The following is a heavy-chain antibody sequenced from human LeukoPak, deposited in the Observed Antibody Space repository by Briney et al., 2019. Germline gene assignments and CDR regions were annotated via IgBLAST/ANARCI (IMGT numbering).Heavy chain of an antibody. CDR1: GGSFSGYY. CDR3: ARQVVAVAGTGYFDY. CDR2: IYYSGST. J-gene: IGHJ4*02. Sequence: SETLSLTCAVYGGSFSGYYWGWIRQPPGKGLEWIGSIYYSGSTYYNASLKSRGTISVDTSKNQFSLKLNSVTAADTAVYFCARQVVAVAGTGYFDYWGQGTLVTVSS. D-gene: IGHD6-19*01. V-gene: IGHV4-39*01.